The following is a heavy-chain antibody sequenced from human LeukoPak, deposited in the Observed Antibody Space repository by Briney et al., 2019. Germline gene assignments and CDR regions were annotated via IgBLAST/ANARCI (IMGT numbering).Heavy chain of an antibody. D-gene: IGHD6-19*01. CDR2: IYYSGST. J-gene: IGHJ4*02. V-gene: IGHV4-59*08. CDR1: GGSISSYY. Sequence: PSETLSLTCTVSGGSISSYYWSWIRQPPGKGLEWIGYIYYSGSTNYNPSLKSRVTISVDTSKNQFSLKLSSVTAADTAVCYCARHRYSSGWYYFDYWGQGTLVTVSS. CDR3: ARHRYSSGWYYFDY.